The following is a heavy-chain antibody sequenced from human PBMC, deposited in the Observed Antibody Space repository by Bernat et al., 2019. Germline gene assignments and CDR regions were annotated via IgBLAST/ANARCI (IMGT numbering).Heavy chain of an antibody. V-gene: IGHV4-59*01. J-gene: IGHJ6*03. CDR3: ARGSSSIAARYYYYYMDV. D-gene: IGHD6-6*01. Sequence: QVQLQESGPGLVKPSETLSLTCTVPGGSISSYYWSWIRQPPGKGLEWIGYIYYSGSTNYNPSLKSRVTISVDTSKNQFSLKLSSVTAADTAVYYCARGSSSIAARYYYYYMDVWGKGTTVTVSS. CDR1: GGSISSYY. CDR2: IYYSGST.